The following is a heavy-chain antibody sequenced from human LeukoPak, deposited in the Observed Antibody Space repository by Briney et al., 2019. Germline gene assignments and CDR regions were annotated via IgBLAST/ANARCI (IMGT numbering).Heavy chain of an antibody. J-gene: IGHJ5*02. V-gene: IGHV5-51*01. Sequence: GESLKISCKGSGYSFTGYWIGWVRQMPGKGLEWMGIIYPGDSDPRYSPSFQGQVTISADKSISTAYLQWSSLKASDTAMYYCARHPYSPYCTSTNCYRWFDPWGQGTLVTVSS. CDR1: GYSFTGYW. D-gene: IGHD2-2*01. CDR2: IYPGDSDP. CDR3: ARHPYSPYCTSTNCYRWFDP.